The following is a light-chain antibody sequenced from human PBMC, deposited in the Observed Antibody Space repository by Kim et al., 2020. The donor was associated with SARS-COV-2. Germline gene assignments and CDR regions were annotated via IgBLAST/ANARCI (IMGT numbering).Light chain of an antibody. Sequence: GDRVTITCQASPGIVTALAWYQQKAGKLPQLLIYGASTLQSGVPSRFSGTGSGRDFSLTISSLQPEDVGTYYCQKYNNPPRTFGGGTKVDIK. J-gene: IGKJ4*01. V-gene: IGKV1-27*01. CDR1: PGIVTA. CDR2: GAS. CDR3: QKYNNPPRT.